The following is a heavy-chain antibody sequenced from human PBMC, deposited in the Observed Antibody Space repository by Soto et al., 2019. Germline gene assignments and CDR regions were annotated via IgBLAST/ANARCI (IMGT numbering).Heavy chain of an antibody. J-gene: IGHJ4*02. CDR3: ARVDDYVWGSYRGGLDY. V-gene: IGHV4-34*01. Sequence: SETLSLTCAVYGGSFSGYYWSWIRQPPGKGLEWIGEINHSGSTNYNPSLKSRVTISVDTSKNQFSLKLSSVTAADTAVYYCARVDDYVWGSYRGGLDYWGQGTLVTVSS. CDR1: GGSFSGYY. D-gene: IGHD3-16*02. CDR2: INHSGST.